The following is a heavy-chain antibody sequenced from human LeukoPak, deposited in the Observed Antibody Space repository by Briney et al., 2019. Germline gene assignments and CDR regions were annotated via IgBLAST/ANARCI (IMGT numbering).Heavy chain of an antibody. CDR3: ARAPSSSQHPFDY. Sequence: SGGSLRLSCAASGFTFSSYSMNWVRQAPGKGLEWVSSISSSSSYKYYADSVKGRFTISRDNAKNSLYLQMNSLRAEDTAVYYCARAPSSSQHPFDYWGQGTLVTVSS. V-gene: IGHV3-21*01. D-gene: IGHD6-6*01. J-gene: IGHJ4*02. CDR2: ISSSSSYK. CDR1: GFTFSSYS.